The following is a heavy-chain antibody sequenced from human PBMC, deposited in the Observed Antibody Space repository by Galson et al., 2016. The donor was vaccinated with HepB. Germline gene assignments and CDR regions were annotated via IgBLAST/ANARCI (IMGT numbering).Heavy chain of an antibody. CDR2: IWYDGSKK. V-gene: IGHV3-33*01. CDR1: GFVFSSYG. Sequence: SLRLSCARSGFVFSSYGMHWVRQAPGKGLEWMATIWYDGSKKYYGDSVKGRFIISRDNSKNTLYLHMNSLRVEDTAVYFCARDWGFWSDNHYGMDIWGQGTTVIVSS. J-gene: IGHJ6*02. CDR3: ARDWGFWSDNHYGMDI. D-gene: IGHD3-3*01.